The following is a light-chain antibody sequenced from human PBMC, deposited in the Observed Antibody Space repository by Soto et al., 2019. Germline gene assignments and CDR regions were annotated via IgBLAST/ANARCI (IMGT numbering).Light chain of an antibody. Sequence: DYLMTQSPSTLSLSVGARVTITCRASQSISSWLAWYQQKTGKAHKLLMYKASSLQSGVPSRFSGRGSGTEFTLTISCLQSDEFPAYYCLQYSRYWRFGERGKVDIK. V-gene: IGKV1-5*03. J-gene: IGKJ1*01. CDR2: KAS. CDR1: QSISSW. CDR3: LQYSRYWR.